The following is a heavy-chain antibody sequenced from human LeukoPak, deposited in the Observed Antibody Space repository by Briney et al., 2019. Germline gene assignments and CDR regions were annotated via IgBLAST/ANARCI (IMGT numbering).Heavy chain of an antibody. CDR1: GGSISSYY. J-gene: IGHJ4*02. CDR3: ARGEDPDFWSGYYPPISYFDY. D-gene: IGHD3-3*01. Sequence: SETLSLTCTVSGGSISSYYWSWIRQPPGKGLEWIGYIYYSGSTNYNPSLKSRVTISVDTSKNQFSLKLSSVTAADTAVYYCARGEDPDFWSGYYPPISYFDYWGQGTLVTVSS. CDR2: IYYSGST. V-gene: IGHV4-59*12.